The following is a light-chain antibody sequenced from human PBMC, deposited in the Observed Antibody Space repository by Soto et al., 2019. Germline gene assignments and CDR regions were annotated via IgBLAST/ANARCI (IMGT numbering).Light chain of an antibody. J-gene: IGKJ5*01. Sequence: DIQLTQSPSFLSASVGDRVDITCRASQGIGSYLAWYQQKPGKAPKLLIYVASTLQSGVPSRFSGRGSGTEFTLTISSLQPEDFATYYCQQVYSSPLTFGQGTRLEIQ. CDR1: QGIGSY. CDR2: VAS. V-gene: IGKV1-9*01. CDR3: QQVYSSPLT.